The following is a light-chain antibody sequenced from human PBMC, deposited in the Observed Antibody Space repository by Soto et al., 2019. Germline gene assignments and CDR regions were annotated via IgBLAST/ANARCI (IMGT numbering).Light chain of an antibody. CDR2: DAF. J-gene: IGKJ1*01. V-gene: IGKV1-5*01. Sequence: DIQMTQAPSTLSASIGDRVIITCRASQSISHWLAWYQQKPGKAPKLLISDAFILESGVPSRFSGSTSGTEFTLTISSLQPDDFATYYCQQYHTYRTFGQGTKVDIK. CDR1: QSISHW. CDR3: QQYHTYRT.